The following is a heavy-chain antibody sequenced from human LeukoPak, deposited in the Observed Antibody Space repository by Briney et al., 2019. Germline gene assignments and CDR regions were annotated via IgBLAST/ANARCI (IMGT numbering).Heavy chain of an antibody. V-gene: IGHV4-59*12. CDR3: ARTEESYFDY. J-gene: IGHJ4*02. Sequence: SETLSLTCTVSGGSISSYYWSWIRQPPGKGLEWIGYIYYSGSTNYNPSLKSRVTISVDTSKNQFSLKLSSVTAADTAVYYCARTEESYFDYWGQGTLVTVSS. CDR2: IYYSGST. CDR1: GGSISSYY.